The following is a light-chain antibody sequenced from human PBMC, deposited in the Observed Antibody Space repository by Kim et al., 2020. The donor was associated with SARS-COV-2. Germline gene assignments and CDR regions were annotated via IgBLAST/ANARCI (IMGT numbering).Light chain of an antibody. J-gene: IGLJ1*01. CDR1: SNDVGGYKY. CDR2: EVS. Sequence: GQSVTISFTGTSNDVGGYKYVSWYQQHPHKAPKLMIYEVSKRPSGVPDRFSGSKSGNAASLTVSGLQAEDEADYYCSSYAGSNSYVFGTGTKVTVL. V-gene: IGLV2-8*01. CDR3: SSYAGSNSYV.